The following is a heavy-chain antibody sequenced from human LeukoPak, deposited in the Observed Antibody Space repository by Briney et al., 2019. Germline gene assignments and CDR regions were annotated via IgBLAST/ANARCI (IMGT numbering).Heavy chain of an antibody. Sequence: GGSLRLSCAASGFTLSSYWMSWVRQAPGKGLEWVANIKEDGSEKYYVDSVKGRFTISRDNAKNSLYLHMSSLTAEDTAMYYCARDWVAGVPFDAFDIWGQGTMVSVSS. D-gene: IGHD3-10*01. CDR3: ARDWVAGVPFDAFDI. CDR1: GFTLSSYW. V-gene: IGHV3-7*03. CDR2: IKEDGSEK. J-gene: IGHJ3*02.